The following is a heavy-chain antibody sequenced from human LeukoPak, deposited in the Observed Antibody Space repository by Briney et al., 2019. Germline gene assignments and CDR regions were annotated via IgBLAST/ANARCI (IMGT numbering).Heavy chain of an antibody. CDR1: GGSISSSSYY. D-gene: IGHD3-22*01. V-gene: IGHV4-39*01. CDR2: IYYSGST. Sequence: SETLSLTCTVSGGSISSSSYYWGWIRQPPGTGLEWIGSIYYSGSTYYNPSLKSRVTISVDTSKNQFSLKLSSVTAADTAVYYCARRCHYYDSSGPVDAFDIWGQGTLVTVSS. J-gene: IGHJ3*02. CDR3: ARRCHYYDSSGPVDAFDI.